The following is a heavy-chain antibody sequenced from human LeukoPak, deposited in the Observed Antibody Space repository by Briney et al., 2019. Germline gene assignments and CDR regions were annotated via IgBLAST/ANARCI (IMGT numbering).Heavy chain of an antibody. CDR2: IDVTTGIS. CDR1: GFTFSTYS. V-gene: IGHV3-23*01. D-gene: IGHD5-12*01. J-gene: IGHJ4*02. Sequence: PGGSLRLSCAASGFTFSTYSMSWVRQAPGKGLEWVSTIDVTTGISYYADSVKGRFPISRHNARNSLYLKMNSLRAEDTAVYYCARDPAQLRWGYFDYWGRGTLATVSS. CDR3: ARDPAQLRWGYFDY.